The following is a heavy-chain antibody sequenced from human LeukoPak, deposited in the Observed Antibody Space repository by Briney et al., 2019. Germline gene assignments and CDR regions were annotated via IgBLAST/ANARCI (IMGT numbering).Heavy chain of an antibody. Sequence: PGGSLRLSCAASGFTFSSYAMSWVRQAPGKGLEWVSAISGSGGSTYYADSVKGRFTISRDNSKNTLYPQMNSLRAEDTAVYYCAKEDQRTYYDFWSGEVYFDYWGQGTLVTVSS. J-gene: IGHJ4*02. CDR2: ISGSGGST. CDR3: AKEDQRTYYDFWSGEVYFDY. V-gene: IGHV3-23*01. CDR1: GFTFSSYA. D-gene: IGHD3-3*01.